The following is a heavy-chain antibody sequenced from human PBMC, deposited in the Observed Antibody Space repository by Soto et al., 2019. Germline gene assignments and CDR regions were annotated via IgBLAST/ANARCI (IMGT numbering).Heavy chain of an antibody. J-gene: IGHJ6*02. CDR2: FVSDAER. D-gene: IGHD4-17*01. CDR3: ARMDGDYNLYGLDV. Sequence: QVTLKESGPVLVKPTETLTLTCSVSGFSLTNGRMGVSWIRQPPGKALEWLAHFVSDAERSYSTSMQSRLNMYKDSSGSQLVLTMTNMAPADTSTYFCARMDGDYNLYGLDVWGHGVAVTVAS. CDR1: GFSLTNGRMG. V-gene: IGHV2-26*01.